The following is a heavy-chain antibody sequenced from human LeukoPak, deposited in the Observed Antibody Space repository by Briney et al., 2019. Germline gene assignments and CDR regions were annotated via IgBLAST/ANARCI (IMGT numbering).Heavy chain of an antibody. CDR3: SRQTDSCHDY. V-gene: IGHV3-73*01. Sequence: GGSLRLSCLASGFTFSSYGMHWVRQASGKGLEWVGHIRNKADSYATAYAASVKDRFTISRDDSKNTAYLYMNSLKTEDTAVYYCSRQTDSCHDYWGQGILVTVSS. J-gene: IGHJ4*02. CDR2: IRNKADSYAT. CDR1: GFTFSSYG. D-gene: IGHD2-2*01.